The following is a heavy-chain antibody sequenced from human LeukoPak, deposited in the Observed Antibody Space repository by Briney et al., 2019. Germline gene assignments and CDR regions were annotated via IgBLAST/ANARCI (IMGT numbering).Heavy chain of an antibody. V-gene: IGHV3-30*02. CDR2: IRYDGTNK. Sequence: PGGSLRLSCAASGFTFSAYGMHWVRQAPGKGLEWVAFIRYDGTNKYYADSVKGRFTISRDNSKNTLYLQMNSLRAEDTAVYYCASAAPISEYTYAYDYWGQGTLVTVSS. D-gene: IGHD5-18*01. CDR3: ASAAPISEYTYAYDY. J-gene: IGHJ4*02. CDR1: GFTFSAYG.